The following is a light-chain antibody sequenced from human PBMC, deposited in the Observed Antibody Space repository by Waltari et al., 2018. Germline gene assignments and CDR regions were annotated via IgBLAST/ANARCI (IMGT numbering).Light chain of an antibody. J-gene: IGLJ2*01. Sequence: QSALTQPRSVSGSPGQSVTISCSGTSRDIGAYMYVSWYQQHPGKAPRLIIYDIKQRPSGVPDRFSGSKSGNTASLTISGLQPDDGADYFCCSYAGNSMIFGGGTMLTVL. V-gene: IGLV2-11*01. CDR3: CSYAGNSMI. CDR2: DIK. CDR1: SRDIGAYMY.